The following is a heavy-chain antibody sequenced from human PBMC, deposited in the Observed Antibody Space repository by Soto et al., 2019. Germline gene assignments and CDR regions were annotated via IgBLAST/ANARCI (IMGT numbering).Heavy chain of an antibody. CDR1: GFTFSSYG. V-gene: IGHV3-30*18. D-gene: IGHD6-19*01. CDR2: ISYDGSKK. J-gene: IGHJ6*02. Sequence: GGSLRLSCAASGFTFSSYGMHWVRHAPGKGLEWVSVISYDGSKKYYADSVKGRFTISRDNSKNTLYPQMSSLRAEDTAVYYCVKDGSSGWPYYYGMDVWGQGTTVTVSS. CDR3: VKDGSSGWPYYYGMDV.